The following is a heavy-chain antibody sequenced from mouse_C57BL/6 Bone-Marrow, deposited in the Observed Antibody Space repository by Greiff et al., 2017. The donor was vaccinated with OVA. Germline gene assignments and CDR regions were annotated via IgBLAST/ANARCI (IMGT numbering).Heavy chain of an antibody. J-gene: IGHJ3*01. D-gene: IGHD2-2*01. V-gene: IGHV14-3*01. CDR1: GFNIKNTY. CDR2: IDPGNGNT. Sequence: VQLQQSVAELVRPGASVKLSCTASGFNIKNTYMHWVKQRPEQGLEWIGRIDPGNGNTKYAPKFQGKATITADTSSNTAYLQLSSLTSEDTAIYYCARGGIYGYGGEASWFAYWGQGTLVTVSA. CDR3: ARGGIYGYGGEASWFAY.